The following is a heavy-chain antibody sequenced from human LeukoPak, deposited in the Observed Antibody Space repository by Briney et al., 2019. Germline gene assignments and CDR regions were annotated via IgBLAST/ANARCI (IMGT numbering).Heavy chain of an antibody. J-gene: IGHJ4*02. CDR3: ARHARSGWAYYFDY. CDR1: GVSISSYY. Sequence: SETLSLTCTGSGVSISSYYWSWLRQRPGKELEWIGNIYYSGSTNYNPSLKSRVTISVDTSKNHYSLQLSSVTAADTAVYYCARHARSGWAYYFDYWGQGTLVTVSS. V-gene: IGHV4-59*08. CDR2: IYYSGST. D-gene: IGHD6-19*01.